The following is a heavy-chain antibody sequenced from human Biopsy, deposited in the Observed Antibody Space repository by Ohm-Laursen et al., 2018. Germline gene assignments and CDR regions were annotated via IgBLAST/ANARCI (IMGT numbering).Heavy chain of an antibody. V-gene: IGHV4-4*07. CDR3: ARAPPLIRGVVESWFDP. D-gene: IGHD3-10*01. CDR1: GGYISHYY. CDR2: IYITGET. Sequence: PSETLSLTCTVSGGYISHYYWTWIRQPAGQGLEWIGRIYITGETDYNPPLKSRVTMSVDSSKKQFSLKLKSVTAADTAIYYCARAPPLIRGVVESWFDPWGQGILVTVSS. J-gene: IGHJ5*02.